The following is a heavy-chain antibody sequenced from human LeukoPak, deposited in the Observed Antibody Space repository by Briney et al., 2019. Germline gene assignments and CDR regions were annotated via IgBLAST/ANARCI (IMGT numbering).Heavy chain of an antibody. CDR1: GFTFSSYA. J-gene: IGHJ4*02. V-gene: IGHV3-30-3*01. D-gene: IGHD6-19*01. CDR2: ISYDGSNK. CDR3: AKDSVAGPVKYYFDY. Sequence: GGSLRLSCAASGFTFSSYAMHWVRQAPGKGLEWVAVISYDGSNKYYADSVKGRFTISRDNSKNTLYLQMNSLRAEDTAVYYCAKDSVAGPVKYYFDYWGQGTLVTVSS.